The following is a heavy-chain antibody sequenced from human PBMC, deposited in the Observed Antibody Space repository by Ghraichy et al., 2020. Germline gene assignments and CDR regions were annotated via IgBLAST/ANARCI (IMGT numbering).Heavy chain of an antibody. CDR1: GYTLTELS. V-gene: IGHV1-24*01. Sequence: ASVKVSCKVSGYTLTELSMHWVRQAPGKGLEWMGGFDPEDGETIYAQKFQGRVTMTEDTSTDTAYMELSSLRSEDTAVYYCATGPTVGWSYYGLNYYYGMDVWGQGTTVTVSS. D-gene: IGHD1-26*01. CDR2: FDPEDGET. CDR3: ATGPTVGWSYYGLNYYYGMDV. J-gene: IGHJ6*02.